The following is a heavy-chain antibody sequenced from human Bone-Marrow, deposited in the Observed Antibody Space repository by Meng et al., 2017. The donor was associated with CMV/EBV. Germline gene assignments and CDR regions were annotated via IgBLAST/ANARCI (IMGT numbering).Heavy chain of an antibody. CDR3: ARGSGNYDPHYYYGMDV. CDR2: IYYSGST. D-gene: IGHD1-7*01. J-gene: IGHJ6*02. Sequence: SETLSLTCTVSGGSISSYYWSWIRQPPGKGLEWIGYIYYSGSTNYNPSLKSRVTISVDTSKNQFSLKLSSVTAADTAVYYCARGSGNYDPHYYYGMDVCGQGTTVTFSS. CDR1: GGSISSYY. V-gene: IGHV4-59*01.